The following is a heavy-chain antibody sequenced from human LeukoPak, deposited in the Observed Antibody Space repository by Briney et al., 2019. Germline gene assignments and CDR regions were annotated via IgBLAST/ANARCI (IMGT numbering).Heavy chain of an antibody. V-gene: IGHV1-8*01. CDR3: ARALYDYVWGSYRQRHYFDY. Sequence: ASVKVSCKASGYTFTSYDINWVRQATGQGLEWMGWMNPNSGNTGYAQKFQGRVTMTRNTSISTAYMELSSLRSEDTAVYYCARALYDYVWGSYRQRHYFDYWGQRTLVTVSS. CDR1: GYTFTSYD. J-gene: IGHJ4*02. D-gene: IGHD3-16*02. CDR2: MNPNSGNT.